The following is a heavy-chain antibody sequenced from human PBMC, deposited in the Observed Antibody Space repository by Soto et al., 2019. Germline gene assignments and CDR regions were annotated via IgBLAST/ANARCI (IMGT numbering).Heavy chain of an antibody. CDR1: GGSFSDYSWN. CDR3: ARDIAGLSGYGMDV. D-gene: IGHD1-26*01. V-gene: IGHV4-59*12. J-gene: IGHJ6*02. CDR2: IYPSGYS. Sequence: SETLSLTCAVYGGSFSDYSWNWNWLRQTPGKGLEWIGYIYPSGYSKYNPSLKSRVTLSVDTSKNQFSLKLTSATAADTAIYYCARDIAGLSGYGMDVWSQGTTVTVSS.